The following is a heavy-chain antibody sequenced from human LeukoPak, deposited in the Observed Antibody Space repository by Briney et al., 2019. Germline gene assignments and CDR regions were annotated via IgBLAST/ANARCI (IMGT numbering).Heavy chain of an antibody. V-gene: IGHV1-46*01. Sequence: ASVKVSCKPSGYTFTTYYMHWVRQAPGQGLEWMGIINPSGGSTSYAQKFQGRITMTRDMSTSTVYMELSSLRSEDTAVYYCASQGGSVADFDYWGQGTLVTVSS. CDR1: GYTFTTYY. CDR3: ASQGGSVADFDY. CDR2: INPSGGST. J-gene: IGHJ4*02. D-gene: IGHD6-19*01.